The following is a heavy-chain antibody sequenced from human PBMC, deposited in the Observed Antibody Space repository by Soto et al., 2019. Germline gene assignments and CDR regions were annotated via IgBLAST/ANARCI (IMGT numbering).Heavy chain of an antibody. Sequence: SVKVSCKASGGTFSSYAISWVRQAPGQGLEWMGGIIPIFGTANYAQKFQGRVTITADESTSTAYMELSSLRSEDTAVYYCARDHVAAAGTVQDAFDIWGQGTMVTVSS. CDR3: ARDHVAAAGTVQDAFDI. J-gene: IGHJ3*02. V-gene: IGHV1-69*13. CDR1: GGTFSSYA. CDR2: IIPIFGTA. D-gene: IGHD6-13*01.